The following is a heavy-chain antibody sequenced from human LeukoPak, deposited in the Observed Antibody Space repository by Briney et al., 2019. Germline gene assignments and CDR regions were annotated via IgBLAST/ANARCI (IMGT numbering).Heavy chain of an antibody. V-gene: IGHV3-21*01. J-gene: IGHJ6*02. D-gene: IGHD3-10*01. CDR2: ISSSSSYI. CDR1: GFTFSSYS. Sequence: GGSLRLSCAASGFTFSSYSTNWVRQAPGKGLEWVSSISSSSSYIYYADSVKGRFTISRDNAKNSLYLQMNSLRAEDTAVYYCARVKEELWFGELLSYYGMDVWGQGTTVTVSS. CDR3: ARVKEELWFGELLSYYGMDV.